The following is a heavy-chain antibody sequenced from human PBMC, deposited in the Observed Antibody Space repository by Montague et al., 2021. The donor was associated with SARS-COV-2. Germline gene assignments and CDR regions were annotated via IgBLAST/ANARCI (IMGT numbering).Heavy chain of an antibody. CDR3: ARGGWDLGAFDI. CDR2: IYIGGST. V-gene: IGHV4-4*07. CDR1: GGSISSYY. Sequence: SETLSLTCTVSGGSISSYYWSWIRQPAGKGLEYIGRIYIGGSTNYNPSLKSRVTMSVDMSKNQSSLKLSSVTAADTAVYYCARGGWDLGAFDIWGQGTMVTVSS. J-gene: IGHJ3*02. D-gene: IGHD6-19*01.